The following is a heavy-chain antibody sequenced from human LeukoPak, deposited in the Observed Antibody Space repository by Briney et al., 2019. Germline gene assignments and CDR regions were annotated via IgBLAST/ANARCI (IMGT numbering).Heavy chain of an antibody. CDR3: AREKPYSSGWVTEP. D-gene: IGHD6-19*01. J-gene: IGHJ5*02. Sequence: ASVKVSCKASGYTFTGYYMHWVRQAPGQGLEWMGWINLNSGGTNYAQKLQGRVTMTTDTSTSTAYMELRSLRSDDTAVYYCAREKPYSSGWVTEPWGQGTLVTVSS. CDR2: INLNSGGT. V-gene: IGHV1-2*02. CDR1: GYTFTGYY.